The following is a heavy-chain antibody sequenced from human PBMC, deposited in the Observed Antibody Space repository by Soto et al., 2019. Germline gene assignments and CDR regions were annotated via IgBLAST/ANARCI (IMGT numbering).Heavy chain of an antibody. J-gene: IGHJ6*02. CDR3: AREGGDIVVVVAATPHYYYGMDV. Sequence: QVQLVESGGGVVQPGRSLRLSCAASGFTFSSYGMHWVRQAPGKGLEWVAVIWYDGSNKYYADSVKGRFTISRGNSKNTLYLQMNSLRAEDTAVYYCAREGGDIVVVVAATPHYYYGMDVWGQGTTVTVSS. V-gene: IGHV3-33*01. D-gene: IGHD2-15*01. CDR2: IWYDGSNK. CDR1: GFTFSSYG.